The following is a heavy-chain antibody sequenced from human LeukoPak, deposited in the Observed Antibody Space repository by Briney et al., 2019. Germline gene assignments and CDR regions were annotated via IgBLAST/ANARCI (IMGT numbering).Heavy chain of an antibody. CDR2: IYTCGST. Sequence: SETLSLTCTVSGGSISSYYWSWIRQPAGKGLEWIGRIYTCGSTNYNPSLKSRVTMSVDTSKNQFSLKLSSVTAADTAVYYCARDRPYCSGGSCYSPGDFDYWGQGTLVTVSS. CDR3: ARDRPYCSGGSCYSPGDFDY. J-gene: IGHJ4*02. D-gene: IGHD2-15*01. CDR1: GGSISSYY. V-gene: IGHV4-4*07.